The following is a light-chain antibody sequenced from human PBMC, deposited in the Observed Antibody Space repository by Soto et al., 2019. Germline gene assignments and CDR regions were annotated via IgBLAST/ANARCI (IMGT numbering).Light chain of an antibody. CDR2: EAS. Sequence: IQMPQSPSTLSASVGDRVTITCRASQSVNRWLAWYQQKPGKAPKLLIYEASSLESGVPSRFSGSGSGTEFTLTIGGLQPDDFATYYCQQFNSYPITFGQGTRLEIK. CDR3: QQFNSYPIT. CDR1: QSVNRW. V-gene: IGKV1-5*03. J-gene: IGKJ5*01.